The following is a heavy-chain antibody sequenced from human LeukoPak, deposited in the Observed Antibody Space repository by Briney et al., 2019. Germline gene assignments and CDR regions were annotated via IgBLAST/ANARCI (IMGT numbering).Heavy chain of an antibody. Sequence: PGGSLRLSCAASGFTFSTYWMHWVRQAPGKGLVWVSRINTDGSSTTYADSVKGRFTISRDNAKNTLYLQLNSLRAEDTAVYYCARGRYSGMDVWGQGTTVTVSS. CDR3: ARGRYSGMDV. CDR1: GFTFSTYW. V-gene: IGHV3-74*01. J-gene: IGHJ6*02. CDR2: INTDGSST.